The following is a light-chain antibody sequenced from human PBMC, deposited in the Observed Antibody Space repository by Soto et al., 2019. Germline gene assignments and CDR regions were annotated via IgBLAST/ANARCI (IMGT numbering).Light chain of an antibody. CDR1: ALPKQY. CDR3: QSADSSGTHGV. CDR2: KDS. Sequence: SYELTQPPSVSVSPGQTARITCSGDALPKQYAYWYQQKPGQAPVLVIYKDSERPSGIPERFSGSSSGTTVTLTISGVQAEDEADYYCQSADSSGTHGVFGTGTKVTVL. V-gene: IGLV3-25*03. J-gene: IGLJ1*01.